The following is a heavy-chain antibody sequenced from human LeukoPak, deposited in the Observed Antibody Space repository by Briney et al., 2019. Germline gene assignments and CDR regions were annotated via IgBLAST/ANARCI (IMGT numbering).Heavy chain of an antibody. J-gene: IGHJ3*02. V-gene: IGHV3-53*04. D-gene: IGHD2-21*02. CDR1: AFTVSSNY. Sequence: PGGSLRLSCAASAFTVSSNYMSRVRQAPGKELVWVSVIYSGGSTYYADSVKGRFTISRHNSKNTLYLQMNSLRAEDTAVYYCARARDCGGDCYSYAFDIWGQGTMVTVSS. CDR3: ARARDCGGDCYSYAFDI. CDR2: IYSGGST.